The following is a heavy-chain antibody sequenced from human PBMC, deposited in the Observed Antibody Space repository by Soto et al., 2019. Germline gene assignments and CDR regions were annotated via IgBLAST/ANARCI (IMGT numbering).Heavy chain of an antibody. D-gene: IGHD3-10*01. CDR2: ISAYNGNT. J-gene: IGHJ3*02. CDR3: ARAGGLSWFGEPTSDAFDI. V-gene: IGHV1-18*01. Sequence: QVQLVQSGAEVKKPGASVKVSCKASGYTFTSYGISWVRQAPGQGLEWMGWISAYNGNTNYAQKLQGRVTMTTDTSTSTGCMELRSLRSDDTAVYYCARAGGLSWFGEPTSDAFDIWGQGTMVTVSS. CDR1: GYTFTSYG.